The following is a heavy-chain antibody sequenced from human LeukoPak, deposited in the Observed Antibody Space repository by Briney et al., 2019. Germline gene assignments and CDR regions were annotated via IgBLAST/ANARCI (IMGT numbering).Heavy chain of an antibody. D-gene: IGHD7-27*01. CDR2: IYYFGST. J-gene: IGHJ4*02. Sequence: PSETLSLTCTVSGGSIDTYYWSWIRQPPGKGLEWIGYIYYFGSTDYDPSLKSRVTIPVDTPKNQFSLSLRSVTAADTAVYYCAKLGSPRAYWGQGILVRVSS. V-gene: IGHV4-59*01. CDR3: AKLGSPRAY. CDR1: GGSIDTYY.